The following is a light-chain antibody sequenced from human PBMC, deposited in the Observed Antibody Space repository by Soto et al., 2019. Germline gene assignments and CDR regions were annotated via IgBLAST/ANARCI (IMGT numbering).Light chain of an antibody. CDR2: DAS. CDR3: QQYHRASIT. V-gene: IGKV1-5*01. Sequence: DIQMTQSPSTLSASVGHRVTITCRASQSLNNWLAWYQQRPGKAPKLLIYDASTLERGVPSRFSGTGSGTEFTLTISSLQPDDFATYYCQQYHRASITFGQGTRLEIK. J-gene: IGKJ5*01. CDR1: QSLNNW.